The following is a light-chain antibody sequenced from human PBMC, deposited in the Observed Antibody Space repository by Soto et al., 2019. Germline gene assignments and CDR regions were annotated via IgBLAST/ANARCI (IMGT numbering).Light chain of an antibody. CDR1: QSVSSN. CDR2: GAS. CDR3: QQYNNWLWT. Sequence: ERVMTQSPATLSVSAGERVTLSCRASQSVSSNLAWYHHKPGQAPRRLIYGASTRATGIPARFSGSGSGTEFTLTISSLQSEDFAVYYCQQYNNWLWTFGQGTKVDIK. V-gene: IGKV3-15*01. J-gene: IGKJ1*01.